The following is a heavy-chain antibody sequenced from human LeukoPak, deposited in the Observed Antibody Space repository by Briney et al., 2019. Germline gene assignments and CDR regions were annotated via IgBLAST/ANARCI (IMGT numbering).Heavy chain of an antibody. CDR1: GFTFGDYA. CDR2: IRSKAYGGTT. Sequence: GGSLRLSCTASGFTFGDYAMSWVRQAPGKGLEWVGFIRSKAYGGTTEYAASVKGRFTISRDNAKNSLSLQMNSLRAEDTAVYYCARMDLGLVRDWGQGTLVTVSS. J-gene: IGHJ4*02. V-gene: IGHV3-49*04. CDR3: ARMDLGLVRD. D-gene: IGHD3/OR15-3a*01.